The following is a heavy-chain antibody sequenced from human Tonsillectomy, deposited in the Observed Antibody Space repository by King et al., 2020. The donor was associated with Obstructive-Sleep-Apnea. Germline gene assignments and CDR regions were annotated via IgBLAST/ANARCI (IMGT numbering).Heavy chain of an antibody. CDR1: GGSISSYY. CDR3: ARQDYDILTGYYQYYFDY. CDR2: IYYSGST. V-gene: IGHV4-59*08. J-gene: IGHJ4*02. Sequence: QLQESGPGLVKPSENLSLTCTVSGGSISSYYWSWIRQPPGKGLEWIGYIYYSGSTNYNPSLKSRVTISVDTSKNQFSLKLSSVTAADTAVYYCARQDYDILTGYYQYYFDYWGQGTLVTVSS. D-gene: IGHD3-9*01.